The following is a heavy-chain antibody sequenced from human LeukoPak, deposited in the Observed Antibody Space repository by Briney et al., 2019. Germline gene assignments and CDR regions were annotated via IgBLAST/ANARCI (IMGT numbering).Heavy chain of an antibody. Sequence: PGGSLRLSCAASGFTFSSYAMHWVRQAPGKGLEYVSAISSNGGSTYYANSVKGRFTISRDNSKNTLYLQMNSLRADDTAVYYCARILDSAWGELGYWGQGTLVTVSS. CDR3: ARILDSAWGELGY. CDR1: GFTFSSYA. J-gene: IGHJ4*02. D-gene: IGHD6-19*01. CDR2: ISSNGGST. V-gene: IGHV3-64*01.